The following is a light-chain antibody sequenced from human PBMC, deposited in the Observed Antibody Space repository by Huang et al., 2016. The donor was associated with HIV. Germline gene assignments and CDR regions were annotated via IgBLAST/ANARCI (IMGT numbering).Light chain of an antibody. CDR3: QQYNNWPPAIT. V-gene: IGKV3-15*01. Sequence: EIVMTQSPATLSVSPGEGATLSCRASQSISSNLAWYQQKSGQAPRLLIYGASTRATDIPARFSGSGSGTEFTLTISSLQSEDFALYYCQQYNNWPPAITFGQGTRLVIK. CDR1: QSISSN. CDR2: GAS. J-gene: IGKJ5*01.